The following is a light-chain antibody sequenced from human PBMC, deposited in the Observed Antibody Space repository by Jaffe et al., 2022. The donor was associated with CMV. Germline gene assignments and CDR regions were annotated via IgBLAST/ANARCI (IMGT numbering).Light chain of an antibody. CDR1: QSSWNY. CDR3: QKGSF. Sequence: EIVLTQSPATLSLSPGERATLSCRASQSSWNYLAWYQQKPGQAPRLLIYDASKRATGIPARFSGSGSGTDFTLTISSLDPEDFAVYYCQKGSFFGPGTRVDMK. V-gene: IGKV3-11*01. CDR2: DAS. J-gene: IGKJ3*01.